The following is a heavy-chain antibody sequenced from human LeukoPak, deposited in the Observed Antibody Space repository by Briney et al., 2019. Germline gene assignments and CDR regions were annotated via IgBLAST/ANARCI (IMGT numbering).Heavy chain of an antibody. J-gene: IGHJ4*02. CDR2: ISYDGSNK. CDR3: AKDSKVDMATFALNY. CDR1: GFTFSSYA. Sequence: GGSLRLSCAASGFTFSSYAMHWVRQAPGKGLEWVAVISYDGSNKYYADSVKGRFTISRDNSKNTLYLQMNSLRAEDTALYYCAKDSKVDMATFALNYWGQGTLVTVSS. V-gene: IGHV3-30-3*01. D-gene: IGHD5-24*01.